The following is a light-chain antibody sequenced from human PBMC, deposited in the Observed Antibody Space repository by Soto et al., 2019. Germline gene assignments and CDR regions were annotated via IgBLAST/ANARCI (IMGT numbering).Light chain of an antibody. J-gene: IGKJ4*01. CDR3: QQVKTYHRT. CDR2: EES. Sequence: DIHLTQSPSFLSASVGDRVTITCRPSQAVPKNMAWYQQKPGKPPKLLIYEESTLHSGVPSRFSGRKSGTQFTLTIDRLQPEDFATYYCQQVKTYHRTLGVGTKVEIK. V-gene: IGKV1-9*01. CDR1: QAVPKN.